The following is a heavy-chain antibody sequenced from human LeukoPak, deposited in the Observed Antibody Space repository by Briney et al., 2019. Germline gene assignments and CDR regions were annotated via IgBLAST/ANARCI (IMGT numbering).Heavy chain of an antibody. D-gene: IGHD3-22*01. CDR1: GFTFSSYS. J-gene: IGHJ4*01. CDR3: AKGGSGSDY. Sequence: GSLCLSCAASGFTFSSYSMSWVRQAPGKGLEWVSSISSSSSYIYYADSVKGRFTISRDNAKNSLYVQMNSLRAEDSAVYYCAKGGSGSDYWGQGTLVTVSS. CDR2: ISSSSSYI. V-gene: IGHV3-21*01.